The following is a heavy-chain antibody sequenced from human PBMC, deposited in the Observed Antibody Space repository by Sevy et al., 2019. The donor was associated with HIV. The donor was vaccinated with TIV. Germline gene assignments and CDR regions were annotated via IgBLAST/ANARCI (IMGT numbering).Heavy chain of an antibody. CDR1: GGIFRSNA. D-gene: IGHD3-10*01. J-gene: IGHJ4*01. Sequence: ASVKVSCKASGGIFRSNAISWVRQAPGQGLEWMGGIIAVFGTTNYAQKFQGRVTVTADESRRTAYMELSSLRSEDTAVYYCAREKYYYVSGSFDYWGQGTQVTVSS. V-gene: IGHV1-69*13. CDR3: AREKYYYVSGSFDY. CDR2: IIAVFGTT.